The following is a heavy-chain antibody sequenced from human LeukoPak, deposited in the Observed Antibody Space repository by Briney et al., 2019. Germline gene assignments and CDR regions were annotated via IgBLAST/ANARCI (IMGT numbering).Heavy chain of an antibody. V-gene: IGHV1-2*02. CDR2: INPNSGDT. Sequence: ASVKVSCKASGYTFTGYYMHWVRQAPGQGLEWMGWINPNSGDTNYAQKLQVRVTMTTDTSTSTAYMELRSLTSDDTAVYYCARDKAVTTELTQYFQHWGQGTLVTVSS. D-gene: IGHD4-11*01. CDR3: ARDKAVTTELTQYFQH. J-gene: IGHJ1*01. CDR1: GYTFTGYY.